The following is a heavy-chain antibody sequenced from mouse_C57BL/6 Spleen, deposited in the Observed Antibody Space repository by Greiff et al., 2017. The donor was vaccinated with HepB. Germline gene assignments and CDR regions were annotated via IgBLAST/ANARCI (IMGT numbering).Heavy chain of an antibody. CDR3: TIYYDYDERLDY. CDR2: ISSGGDYI. CDR1: GFTFSSYA. J-gene: IGHJ4*01. Sequence: DVHLVESGEGLVKPGGSLKLSCAASGFTFSSYAMSWVRQTPEKRLEWVAYISSGGDYIYYADTVKGRFTISRDNARNTLYLQMSSLKSEDTAMYYCTIYYDYDERLDYWGQGTSVTVSS. D-gene: IGHD2-4*01. V-gene: IGHV5-9-1*02.